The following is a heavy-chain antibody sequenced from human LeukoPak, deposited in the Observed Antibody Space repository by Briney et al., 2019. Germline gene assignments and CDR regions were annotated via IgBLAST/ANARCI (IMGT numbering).Heavy chain of an antibody. J-gene: IGHJ5*02. D-gene: IGHD3-22*01. CDR3: ARDYFASGSSYVWFDP. Sequence: ASVTVSCKASGYSFNDYGISWVRQAPGQGLEWMGWIGTHTGNTKYAENLQGRVTLTTDTSMNTAYMELRSLRSDDTAVYYCARDYFASGSSYVWFDPWGQGTLVTVSS. CDR2: IGTHTGNT. V-gene: IGHV1-18*01. CDR1: GYSFNDYG.